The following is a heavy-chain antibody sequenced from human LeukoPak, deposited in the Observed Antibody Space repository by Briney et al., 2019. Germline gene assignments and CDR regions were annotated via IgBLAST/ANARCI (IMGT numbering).Heavy chain of an antibody. J-gene: IGHJ2*01. CDR2: IYYSGST. V-gene: IGHV4-59*01. D-gene: IGHD6-13*01. Sequence: SETLSLTCTVSGGSISSYYWSWIRQPPGKGLEWIGYIYYSGSTNYNPSLKSRVTISVDTSKNQFSLKLSSVTAADTAVYYCARAPIGYSSSWYGYFDLWGRGTLVTVSS. CDR3: ARAPIGYSSSWYGYFDL. CDR1: GGSISSYY.